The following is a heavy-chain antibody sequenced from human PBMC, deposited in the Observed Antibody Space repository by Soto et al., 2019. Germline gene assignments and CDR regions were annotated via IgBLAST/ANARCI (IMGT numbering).Heavy chain of an antibody. D-gene: IGHD1-26*01. CDR3: AKDRLSGNSVWDPFDV. Sequence: GGSLRLCCAASGFIFRNYAMSWVRQAPGKGLEWVSGIHGDPSGTFYTDSVKGRFTMSRDNSNLYLQMNSLRADDTATYYCAKDRLSGNSVWDPFDVWGQGTVVTVS. CDR1: GFIFRNYA. V-gene: IGHV3-23*01. J-gene: IGHJ3*01. CDR2: IHGDPSGT.